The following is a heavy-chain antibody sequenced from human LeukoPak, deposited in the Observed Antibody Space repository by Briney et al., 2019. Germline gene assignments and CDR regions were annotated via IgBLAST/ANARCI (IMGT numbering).Heavy chain of an antibody. CDR3: ERNRGPYASGRSYLDY. CDR1: GFTLSGNG. V-gene: IGHV3-33*01. J-gene: IGHJ4*02. CDR2: IWFDASNQ. D-gene: IGHD3-10*01. Sequence: GTSLILSWAAAGFTLSGNGMDWVRQAPGKGLEWLAFIWFDASNQYYVYSVKGRFTISRDNYKATFYLHMNGLRAEDTAVYFCERNRGPYASGRSYLDYWGQGTLVTVSS.